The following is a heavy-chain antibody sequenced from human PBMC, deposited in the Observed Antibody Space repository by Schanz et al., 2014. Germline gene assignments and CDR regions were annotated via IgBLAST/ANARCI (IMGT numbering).Heavy chain of an antibody. CDR3: AKLDRTRYYSMDV. D-gene: IGHD3-10*01. Sequence: QGQLVQSGAEVKKPGASVKVSCKASGYTFTSYGITWVRQAPGQGPEWMGWISAFDDKTDYAQNFQGRLIMTTDTTTTTVYMELRGLRADDAAVYYCAKLDRTRYYSMDVWGQGTTVTVSS. V-gene: IGHV1-18*01. J-gene: IGHJ6*02. CDR1: GYTFTSYG. CDR2: ISAFDDKT.